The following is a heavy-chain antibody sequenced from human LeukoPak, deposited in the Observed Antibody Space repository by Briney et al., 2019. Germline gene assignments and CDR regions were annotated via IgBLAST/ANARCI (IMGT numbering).Heavy chain of an antibody. CDR3: ARHGTITFGGVVGH. V-gene: IGHV4-34*01. CDR2: VNHSGRT. D-gene: IGHD3-16*01. CDR1: GGSFSGYF. J-gene: IGHJ4*02. Sequence: SETLSLTCAVYGGSFSGYFWSWIRQPPGKGLEWIGEVNHSGRTNYNPSLKSRVTISVDPSKSQFSLNLRSVTAADTAVYYCARHGTITFGGVVGHWGQGTQVTVSS.